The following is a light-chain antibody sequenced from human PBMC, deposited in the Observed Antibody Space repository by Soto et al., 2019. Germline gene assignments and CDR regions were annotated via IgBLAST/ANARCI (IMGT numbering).Light chain of an antibody. V-gene: IGKV1-5*03. Sequence: DIQMTQSPSTLSAYVGDRVTITCRASQTISYWLAWYQQKPGKAPDLLIYFASTLQKGVPSRFSGSGSGTEFTLTISSLQPDDSATYYCQNYTTVSRTFGQGTKVDIK. CDR3: QNYTTVSRT. CDR1: QTISYW. J-gene: IGKJ1*01. CDR2: FAS.